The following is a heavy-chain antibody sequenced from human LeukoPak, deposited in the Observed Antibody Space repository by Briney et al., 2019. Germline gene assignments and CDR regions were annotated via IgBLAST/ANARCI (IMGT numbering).Heavy chain of an antibody. CDR1: GGSISSYY. CDR3: ARHMGCSSTSCYPGYGFDP. Sequence: PSETLSLTCTVPGGSISSYYRSWIRQPPGKGLEWIGYIYTSGSTNYNPSLKSRVSISVDTSKNQFSLKLSSVTAADAAVYYCARHMGCSSTSCYPGYGFDPWGQGTLVTVSS. V-gene: IGHV4-4*09. J-gene: IGHJ5*02. D-gene: IGHD2-2*01. CDR2: IYTSGST.